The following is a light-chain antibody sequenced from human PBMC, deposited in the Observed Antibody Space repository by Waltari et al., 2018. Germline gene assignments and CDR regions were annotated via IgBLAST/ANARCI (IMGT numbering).Light chain of an antibody. CDR3: ATWDDRLTGVL. V-gene: IGLV1-44*01. Sequence: QSVLTQPPSASGTPGQRVTISCSGSNSNIGSNVVNWYQQLPGKAPRLLIYSNDQRPAVVPDRFSGSKSGTSASLAISGLQSEDEADYYCATWDDRLTGVLFGGGTKVTVL. CDR1: NSNIGSNV. CDR2: SND. J-gene: IGLJ3*02.